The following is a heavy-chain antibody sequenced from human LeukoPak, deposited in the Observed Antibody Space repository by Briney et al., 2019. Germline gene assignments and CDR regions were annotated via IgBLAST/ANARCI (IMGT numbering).Heavy chain of an antibody. CDR1: GFTFSSYW. CDR2: NSGSGGST. Sequence: PGGSLGLSCAASGFTFSSYWMSWVRQAPGKGLEWVSANSGSGGSTYYADSVKGRFTISRDDSKNTLYLQMNSLRAEDTAVYYCARPGWGDYWGQGTLVTVSS. CDR3: ARPGWGDY. J-gene: IGHJ4*02. V-gene: IGHV3-23*01. D-gene: IGHD1-1*01.